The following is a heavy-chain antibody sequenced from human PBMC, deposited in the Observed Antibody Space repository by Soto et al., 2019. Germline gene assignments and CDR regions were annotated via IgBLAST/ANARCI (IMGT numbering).Heavy chain of an antibody. CDR2: INHSGST. D-gene: IGHD3-10*01. CDR3: ASRRNYYGSGCYMAY. J-gene: IGHJ4*02. Sequence: PSETLSLTCAVYGGSFSGYYWSWIRQPPGKGLEWIGEINHSGSTNYNPSLKSRVTISVDTSKNQFSLKLSSVTAADTAVYYCASRRNYYGSGCYMAYWGQGTLVTVSS. CDR1: GGSFSGYY. V-gene: IGHV4-34*01.